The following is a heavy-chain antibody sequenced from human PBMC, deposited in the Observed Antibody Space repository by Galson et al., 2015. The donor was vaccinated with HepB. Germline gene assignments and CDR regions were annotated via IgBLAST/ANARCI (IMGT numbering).Heavy chain of an antibody. CDR2: INPSGGST. V-gene: IGHV1-46*01. CDR1: GYTFARYY. Sequence: SGYTFARYYMHWVRQAPGQGLEWMAIINPSGGSTTYAQKFQGRVTMTGDTSTRTVYMELSSLRSEDTAVYYCARGGYTYGFDYWGQGTLVTVSS. CDR3: ARGGYTYGFDY. J-gene: IGHJ4*02. D-gene: IGHD5-18*01.